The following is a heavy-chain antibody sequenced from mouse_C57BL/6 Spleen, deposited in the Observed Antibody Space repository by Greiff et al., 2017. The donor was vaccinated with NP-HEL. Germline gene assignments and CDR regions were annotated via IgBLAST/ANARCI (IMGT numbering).Heavy chain of an antibody. CDR1: GYTFTSYG. J-gene: IGHJ2*01. D-gene: IGHD3-2*02. CDR2: IYPRSGNT. Sequence: VKLQESGAELARPGASVKLSCKASGYTFTSYGISWVKQRTGQGLEWIGEIYPRSGNTYYNEKFKGKATLTADKSSSTAYMELRSLTSEDSAVYFCARRGGSGYYFDYWGQGTTLTVSS. CDR3: ARRGGSGYYFDY. V-gene: IGHV1-81*01.